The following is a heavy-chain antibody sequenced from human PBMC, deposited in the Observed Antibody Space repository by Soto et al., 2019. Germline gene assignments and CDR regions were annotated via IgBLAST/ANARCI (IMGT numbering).Heavy chain of an antibody. CDR1: GFTFSSYA. D-gene: IGHD2-21*01. J-gene: IGHJ6*02. V-gene: IGHV3-30-3*01. Sequence: QVQLVESGGGVVQPGRSLRLSCAASGFTFSSYAMHWVRQAPGKGLEWVAVISYDGSNKYYADSVKSRFTISRDNSKNTLYLQMNSLRAEDTAVYYCAGGVITGYEYYYYGMDVWGQGTTVTVSS. CDR3: AGGVITGYEYYYYGMDV. CDR2: ISYDGSNK.